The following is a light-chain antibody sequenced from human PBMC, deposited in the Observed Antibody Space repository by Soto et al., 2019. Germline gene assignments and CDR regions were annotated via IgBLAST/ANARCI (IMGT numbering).Light chain of an antibody. CDR3: QQYADWPTT. CDR1: QSISNY. CDR2: GAS. V-gene: IGKV3-15*01. J-gene: IGKJ1*01. Sequence: EIVLTQSPATLSLSPGERATLSCRASQSISNYLAWYQHKPGQAPRLLISGASTRATGVPARVSASGSGTAFTLTITSLQSDDFGVYYCQQYADWPTTFGQGTK.